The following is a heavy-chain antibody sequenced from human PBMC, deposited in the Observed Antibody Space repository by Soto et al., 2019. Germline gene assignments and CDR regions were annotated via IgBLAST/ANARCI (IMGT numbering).Heavy chain of an antibody. CDR2: IYPGDSDT. CDR3: ARTAAAGKYYYGMDV. V-gene: IGHV5-51*01. J-gene: IGHJ6*02. Sequence: GESLKISCKGSGYSFTNYWIGWVRQIPGKGLEWMGIIYPGDSDTRYSPSFQGQVTISADKSINTAYLQWSSLKASDTAMYYCARTAAAGKYYYGMDVWGQGTTVTVSS. CDR1: GYSFTNYW. D-gene: IGHD6-13*01.